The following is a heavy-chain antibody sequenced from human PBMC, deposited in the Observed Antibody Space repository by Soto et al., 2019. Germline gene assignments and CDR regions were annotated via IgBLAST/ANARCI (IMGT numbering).Heavy chain of an antibody. CDR1: GFTFSSYS. CDR3: ARDGFSGGSCYWDY. J-gene: IGHJ4*02. CDR2: ISSSSTI. D-gene: IGHD2-15*01. Sequence: GGSLRLSCAASGFTFSSYSMNWVRQAPGKGLEWVSYISSSSTIYYADSVKGRFTISRDNAKNSLYLQMNSLRDEDTAVYYCARDGFSGGSCYWDYWGQGTLVTVSS. V-gene: IGHV3-48*02.